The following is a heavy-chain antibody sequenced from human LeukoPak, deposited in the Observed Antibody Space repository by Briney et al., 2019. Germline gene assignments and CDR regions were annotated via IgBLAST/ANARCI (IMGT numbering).Heavy chain of an antibody. CDR2: IYTSGST. D-gene: IGHD7-27*01. Sequence: PSETLFLTCTVSGGSISSYYWSWIRQPPGKGLEWIGYIYTSGSTNYNPSLKSRVTISVDTSKNQFSLKLSSVTAADTAVYYCARVLTGEYYYYYMDVWGKGTTVTVSS. CDR1: GGSISSYY. CDR3: ARVLTGEYYYYYMDV. V-gene: IGHV4-4*09. J-gene: IGHJ6*03.